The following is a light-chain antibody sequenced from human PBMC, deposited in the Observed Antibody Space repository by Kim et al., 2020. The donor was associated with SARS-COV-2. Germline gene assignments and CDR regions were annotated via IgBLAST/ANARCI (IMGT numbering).Light chain of an antibody. J-gene: IGLJ3*02. Sequence: ASVKLTCTLSSGHSNYDIAWHQQQSGKGPRYLMKLNSDGSHSKGDGIPDRFSGSSSGAERYLTISSLQSEDEADYYCQTWGTGFQVFGGGTQLTVL. CDR2: LNSDGSH. V-gene: IGLV4-69*01. CDR3: QTWGTGFQV. CDR1: SGHSNYD.